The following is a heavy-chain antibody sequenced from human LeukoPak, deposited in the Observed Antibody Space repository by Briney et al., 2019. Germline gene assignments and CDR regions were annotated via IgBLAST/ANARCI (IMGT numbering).Heavy chain of an antibody. CDR2: IYYSGST. V-gene: IGHV4-59*01. D-gene: IGHD6-19*01. J-gene: IGHJ6*03. CDR1: GSSIGSYY. CDR3: ARVGQWLEYYYYYYMDV. Sequence: PSETLSLTCTVSGSSIGSYYWSWIRQPPGKGQEWIGYIYYSGSTNYNPSLKSRVTISVDTSKNQFSLKLSSVTAADTAVYYCARVGQWLEYYYYYYMDVWGKGTTVTVSS.